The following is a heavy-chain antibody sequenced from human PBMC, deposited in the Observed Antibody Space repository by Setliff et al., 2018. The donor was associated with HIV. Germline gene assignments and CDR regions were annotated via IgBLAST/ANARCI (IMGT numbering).Heavy chain of an antibody. CDR3: ARGYCSGGSCYGTYYYHGMDV. V-gene: IGHV1-69*05. CDR1: GGTFSSYA. Sequence: ASVKVSCKASGGTFSSYAISWVRQAPGQGLEWMGGIIPIFGTANYAQKFQGRVTITTDESTSTAYMELSSLRSEDTAVYYCARGYCSGGSCYGTYYYHGMDVWGQGTTVTVSS. J-gene: IGHJ6*02. CDR2: IIPIFGTA. D-gene: IGHD2-15*01.